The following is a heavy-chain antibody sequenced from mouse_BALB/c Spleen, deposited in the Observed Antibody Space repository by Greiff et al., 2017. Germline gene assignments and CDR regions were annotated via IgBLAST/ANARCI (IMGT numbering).Heavy chain of an antibody. V-gene: IGHV1-87*01. D-gene: IGHD2-13*01. Sequence: VQLQQSGAELARPGASVKLSCKASGYTFTSYWMQWVKQRPGQGLEWIGAIYPGDGDTRYTQKLKGKATLTADKSSSTAYMQLSSLASEDSAVYYCARKGDSAMDYWGQGTSVTVSS. CDR1: GYTFTSYW. CDR2: IYPGDGDT. J-gene: IGHJ4*01. CDR3: ARKGDSAMDY.